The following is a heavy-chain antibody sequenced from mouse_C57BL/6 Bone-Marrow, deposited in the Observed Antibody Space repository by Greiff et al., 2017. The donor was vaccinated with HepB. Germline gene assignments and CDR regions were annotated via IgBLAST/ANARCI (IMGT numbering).Heavy chain of an antibody. CDR2: ISNGGGST. J-gene: IGHJ3*01. Sequence: EVHLVESGGGLVQPGGSLQLPCAASGFTFSDYYMYWVRRTPEKRLAWVAYISNGGGSTYYPDTVKGRFPISRDNAKTTLYLQMSRLKSEDTAMYYCERQGEYDGGFAYWGQGTLVTDSA. V-gene: IGHV5-12*01. CDR3: ERQGEYDGGFAY. D-gene: IGHD2-12*01. CDR1: GFTFSDYY.